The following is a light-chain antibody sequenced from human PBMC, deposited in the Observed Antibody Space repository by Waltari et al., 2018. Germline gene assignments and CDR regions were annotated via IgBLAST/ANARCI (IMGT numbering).Light chain of an antibody. CDR3: QQYGSSPRT. CDR2: GAS. J-gene: IGKJ1*01. CDR1: QSVTSSS. V-gene: IGKV3-20*01. Sequence: EIMLTQSPGTLSLSPGDRVTLSCRASQSVTSSSLAWFQQKPGQAPRLLIYGASSRATGIPDSFSGSGSGTDFTLTISRLEPEDFAVYYCQQYGSSPRTFGQGTKVEIK.